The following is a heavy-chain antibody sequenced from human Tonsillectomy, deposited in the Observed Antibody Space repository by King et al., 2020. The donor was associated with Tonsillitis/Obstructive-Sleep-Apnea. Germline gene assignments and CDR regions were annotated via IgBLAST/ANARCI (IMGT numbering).Heavy chain of an antibody. CDR3: AHRPSATYFDY. V-gene: IGHV2-5*02. J-gene: IGHJ4*02. CDR2: IYWDEDK. Sequence: TLKESGPTLVKPTQTLTLTCTFSGFPLSTSGVGVGWIRQPPGKALEWLALIYWDEDKRYSPSLKSRLTITRETSKNQVVLTMTNMDPVDTATYYCAHRPSATYFDYWGQGTLVTVSS. CDR1: GFPLSTSGVG.